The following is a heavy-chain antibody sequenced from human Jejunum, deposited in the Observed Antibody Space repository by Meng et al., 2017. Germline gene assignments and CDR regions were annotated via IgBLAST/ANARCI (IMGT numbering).Heavy chain of an antibody. CDR3: ARSVNANYDN. J-gene: IGHJ4*02. Sequence: EVQLVESGGGLVQPGGSLRLSCAASGFTFSTFPLHWLRQAPGKRLEFVSGISSDGDDTYYANSVKGRFTISRDNSKNTLFLQMGSLRAEDMAVYYCARSVNANYDNWGQGTLVTVSS. CDR1: GFTFSTFP. CDR2: ISSDGDDT. D-gene: IGHD4/OR15-4a*01. V-gene: IGHV3-64*01.